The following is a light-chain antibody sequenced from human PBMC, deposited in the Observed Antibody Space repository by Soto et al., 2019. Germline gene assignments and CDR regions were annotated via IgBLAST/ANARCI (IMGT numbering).Light chain of an antibody. CDR1: QSLLYYANKTAY. Sequence: DIVMTQSPDSLAVSLGERSTIKCKSSQSLLYYANKTAYFAWYQQKPGQPPKLLIYWASTRESGVPDRFSGSGSGTDFTLTISSLQAEDAAFYYCHQYYSTPWTFGQGTKVEIK. CDR3: HQYYSTPWT. CDR2: WAS. J-gene: IGKJ1*01. V-gene: IGKV4-1*01.